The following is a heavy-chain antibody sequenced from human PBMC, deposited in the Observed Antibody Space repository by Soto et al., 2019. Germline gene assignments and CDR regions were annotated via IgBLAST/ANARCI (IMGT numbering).Heavy chain of an antibody. CDR3: ARVQGGYDYGDSWYFDL. CDR2: INPNSDGT. CDR1: GYTFTGYY. V-gene: IGHV1-2*02. J-gene: IGHJ2*01. D-gene: IGHD4-17*01. Sequence: QVQLVQSGAEVKKPGASVKVSCKASGYTFTGYYMHWVRQAPGQGLEWMGWINPNSDGTNYAHKLQGSDIMTRDTSISTAYMELSRLRSDDTAVYYCARVQGGYDYGDSWYFDLWGRGTLVTVSS.